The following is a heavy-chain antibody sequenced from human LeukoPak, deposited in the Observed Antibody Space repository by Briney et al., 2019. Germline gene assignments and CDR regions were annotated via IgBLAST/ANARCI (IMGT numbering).Heavy chain of an antibody. Sequence: PSQTLSLTCTVSGGSISSGGYYWSWIRQHPGKGLEWMGYIYYSGSTYYNPSLKSRVTISVDTSKNQFSLKLSSVTAADTAVYYCAREPRYCSSTSCYPLGWFDPRGQGTLVTVSS. CDR1: GGSISSGGYY. J-gene: IGHJ5*02. V-gene: IGHV4-31*03. D-gene: IGHD2-2*01. CDR2: IYYSGST. CDR3: AREPRYCSSTSCYPLGWFDP.